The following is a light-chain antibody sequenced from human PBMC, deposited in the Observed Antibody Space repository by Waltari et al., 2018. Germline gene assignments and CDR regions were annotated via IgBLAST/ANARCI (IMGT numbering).Light chain of an antibody. Sequence: EIVLTQSPGTLSLSPGERATLSCRASQSVGGTLAWYQQKPGQAPRLLMYASNRATGIPDRFGGSGSGTDFSLTISRLEPEDFAVYYCQHYVRLPATFGQGTTVEIK. CDR3: QHYVRLPAT. J-gene: IGKJ1*01. V-gene: IGKV3-20*01. CDR2: AS. CDR1: QSVGGT.